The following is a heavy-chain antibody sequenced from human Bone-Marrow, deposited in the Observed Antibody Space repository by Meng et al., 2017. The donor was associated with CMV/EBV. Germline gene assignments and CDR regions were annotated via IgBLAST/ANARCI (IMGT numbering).Heavy chain of an antibody. V-gene: IGHV3-66*02. CDR3: ARELPWVTGMDV. J-gene: IGHJ6*02. CDR2: IYSGGST. D-gene: IGHD2-21*01. CDR1: GFTVSSNY. Sequence: GESLKISCAASGFTVSSNYMSWVRQAPGKGLEWVSVIYSGGSTYYADSVKGRFTISRDNSKNTLYLQMNSLRAEDTAVYYCARELPWVTGMDVWGQGTTVTVSS.